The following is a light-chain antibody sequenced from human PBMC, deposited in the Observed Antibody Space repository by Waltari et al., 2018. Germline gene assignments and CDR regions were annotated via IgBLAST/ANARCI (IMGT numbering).Light chain of an antibody. J-gene: IGKJ1*01. Sequence: EIVLTQSPGTLSLSPGERATLSSRASQGAGKYLAWYQQRPGQAPRLLPYHTSIRATGIPDRFSGSGYGTDFSLTISRLEPEDFAVYYCQKYDFLPATFGQGTTVEIK. CDR1: QGAGKY. CDR3: QKYDFLPAT. V-gene: IGKV3-20*01. CDR2: HTS.